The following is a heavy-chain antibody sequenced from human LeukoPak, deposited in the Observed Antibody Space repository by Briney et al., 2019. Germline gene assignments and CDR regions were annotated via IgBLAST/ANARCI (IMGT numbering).Heavy chain of an antibody. Sequence: PSETLSLTCTVSGGSISSYYWSWIRQPPGKGLEWIGYIYYSGSTNYNPSLKSRVTISVDTSKNQFSLKLSSVTAADTAVYYCARGSGWYSYYYYMDVWGKGTTVTVSS. D-gene: IGHD6-19*01. CDR2: IYYSGST. J-gene: IGHJ6*03. CDR3: ARGSGWYSYYYYMDV. CDR1: GGSISSYY. V-gene: IGHV4-59*01.